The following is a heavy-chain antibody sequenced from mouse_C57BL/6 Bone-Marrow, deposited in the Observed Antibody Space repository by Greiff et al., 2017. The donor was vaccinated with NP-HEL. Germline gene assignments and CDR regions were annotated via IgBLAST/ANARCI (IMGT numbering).Heavy chain of an antibody. J-gene: IGHJ4*01. CDR1: GYTFTDYY. CDR2: INPNNGGT. D-gene: IGHD2-4*01. Sequence: EVQLQQSGPELVKPGASVKISCKASGYTFTDYYMNWVKQSPGKSLEWIGDINPNNGGTSYNQKFKGKATLTVDKSSSTAYIELRSLTSEEAAVYYCAREDYDKIDAMDYWGQGTSVTVSS. CDR3: AREDYDKIDAMDY. V-gene: IGHV1-26*01.